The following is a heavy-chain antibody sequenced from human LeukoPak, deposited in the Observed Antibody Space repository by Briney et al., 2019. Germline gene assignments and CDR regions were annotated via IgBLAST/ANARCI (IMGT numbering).Heavy chain of an antibody. V-gene: IGHV4-61*02. J-gene: IGHJ3*02. CDR2: IYTSGST. D-gene: IGHD3-22*01. Sequence: PSETLSLTCTVSGGSISSGSDYWSWIRKPAGKVLEGIGRIYTSGSTNYNPSLKSRVTISVDTSKNQFSLKLSSVTAADTAVYYCAREGWYYYDSSGYLSFDIWGQGTMVTVSS. CDR3: AREGWYYYDSSGYLSFDI. CDR1: GGSISSGSDY.